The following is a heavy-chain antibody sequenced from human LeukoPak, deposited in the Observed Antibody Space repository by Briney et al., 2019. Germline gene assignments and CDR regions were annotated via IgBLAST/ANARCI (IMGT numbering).Heavy chain of an antibody. J-gene: IGHJ5*02. CDR2: IRTKGKSYAT. CDR1: GFTFSGSA. D-gene: IGHD4-17*01. V-gene: IGHV3-73*01. Sequence: GGSLKLSCAASGFTFSGSAMHWVRQASGKGLEWVGRIRTKGKSYATEYAASVKGRFIISRDDLKNTAYLQMNSLKIEDTAVYYCTRTTVTMADWFDPWGQGTLVTVSS. CDR3: TRTTVTMADWFDP.